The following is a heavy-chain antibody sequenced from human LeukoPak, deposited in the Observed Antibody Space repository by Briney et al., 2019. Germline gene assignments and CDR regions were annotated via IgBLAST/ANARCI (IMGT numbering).Heavy chain of an antibody. CDR1: GYTLTELS. CDR2: FYPEDGET. V-gene: IGHV1-24*01. D-gene: IGHD6-13*01. J-gene: IGHJ5*02. CDR3: ATWKPVSSSWYNWFDP. Sequence: SSVNVSCKDSGYTLTELSMQWLRQAPGKGREGMGGFYPEDGETIYAQKFQGRVTMTEDTSTDTAYMALSSLRSEDTAVYYCATWKPVSSSWYNWFDPWGQGTLVTVSS.